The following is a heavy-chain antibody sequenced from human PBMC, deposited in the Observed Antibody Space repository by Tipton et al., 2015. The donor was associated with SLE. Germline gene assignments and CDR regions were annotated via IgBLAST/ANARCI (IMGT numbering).Heavy chain of an antibody. CDR1: GGSISSYC. V-gene: IGHV4-59*01. D-gene: IGHD1-26*01. CDR2: IYYSGST. Sequence: TLSLTCTVSGGSISSYCWSWIRQPPGKGLEWIGYIYYSGSTNYNPSLKSRVTISVDTSKNQFSLKLSSVTAADTAVYYCARDRGIDAFDIWGQGTMVSVSS. J-gene: IGHJ3*02. CDR3: ARDRGIDAFDI.